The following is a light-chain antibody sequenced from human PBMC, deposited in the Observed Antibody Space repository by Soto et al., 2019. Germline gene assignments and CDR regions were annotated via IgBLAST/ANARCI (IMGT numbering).Light chain of an antibody. CDR1: QSVFYSSENKNP. CDR2: CVS. CDR3: QQHYITPGT. Sequence: DIVMTQSPDSLAVSLGERATINCKSSQSVFYSSENKNPLGWYQQKPGQPPKLLIYCVSTRGPGVPDRFSGRGSGTDFTLTISSLQAEDVAVYHGQQHYITPGTFGQGTKVDI. V-gene: IGKV4-1*01. J-gene: IGKJ1*01.